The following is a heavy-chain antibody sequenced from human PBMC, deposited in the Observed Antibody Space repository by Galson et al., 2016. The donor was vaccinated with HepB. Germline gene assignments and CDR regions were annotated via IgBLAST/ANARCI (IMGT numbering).Heavy chain of an antibody. CDR1: GYTFTTYG. CDR3: ARIYGDYGIFY. CDR2: ISAYNGNT. J-gene: IGHJ4*02. D-gene: IGHD4-17*01. V-gene: IGHV1-18*01. Sequence: SVKVSCKASGYTFTTYGISWVRQAPGQGLEWMGWISAYNGNTNYAQNLQGRVTMTTDTTTSTAYMELRSLRSDDTAVYYCARIYGDYGIFYWGQGTLVTVSS.